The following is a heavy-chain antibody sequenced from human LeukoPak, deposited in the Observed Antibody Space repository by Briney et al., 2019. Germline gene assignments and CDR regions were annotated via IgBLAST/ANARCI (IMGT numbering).Heavy chain of an antibody. CDR2: IYYSGST. V-gene: IGHV4-59*01. CDR3: ARGYSSSSSSYYYYYYMDV. Sequence: SETLSLTCTVSDGSIRSYYWSWIRQPPGKGLEWIGYIYYSGSTNYNPSLKSRVTISVDRSKNQFSLTLSSVTAADTAVYYCARGYSSSSSSYYYYYYMDVWGKGTTVTVS. J-gene: IGHJ6*03. D-gene: IGHD6-6*01. CDR1: DGSIRSYY.